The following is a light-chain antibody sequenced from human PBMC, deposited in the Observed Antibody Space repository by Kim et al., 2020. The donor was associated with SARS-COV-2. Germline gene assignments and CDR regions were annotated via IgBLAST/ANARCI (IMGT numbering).Light chain of an antibody. CDR1: SSNVGNEG. CDR2: RNN. V-gene: IGLV10-54*01. J-gene: IGLJ3*02. CDR3: TAWDTSLSAWV. Sequence: QAGLTQPPSVSKGLRQTATLSCTGSSSNVGNEGAAWLQQHRGHPPKLLSDRNNNRPSGISERLSASRSGNTASLTITGLQPEDEADYYCTAWDTSLSAWVFGGGTQLTVL.